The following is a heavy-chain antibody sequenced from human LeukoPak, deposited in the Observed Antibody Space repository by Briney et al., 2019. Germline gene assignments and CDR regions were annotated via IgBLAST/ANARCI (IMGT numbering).Heavy chain of an antibody. CDR2: IYSGGNT. CDR1: EFTVSSNY. Sequence: TGGSLRLSCAASEFTVSSNYMTWVRQAPGKGLEWVSVIYSGGNTYYADSVKGRFTISRDNSRNTLSLQMNTLRAEDTAVYYCARLVTGTTVINSGWFDPWGQGTLVTVSS. D-gene: IGHD4-23*01. V-gene: IGHV3-66*04. J-gene: IGHJ5*02. CDR3: ARLVTGTTVINSGWFDP.